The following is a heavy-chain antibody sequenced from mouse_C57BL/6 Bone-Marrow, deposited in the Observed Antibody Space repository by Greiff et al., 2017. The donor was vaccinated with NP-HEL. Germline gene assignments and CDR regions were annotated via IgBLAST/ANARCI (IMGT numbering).Heavy chain of an antibody. CDR1: GYTFTSYW. D-gene: IGHD1-1*01. CDR3: AIHYGSRSYFDY. J-gene: IGHJ2*01. CDR2: IHPSDSDT. Sequence: QVQLKQPGAELVKPGASVKVSCKASGYTFTSYWMHWVKQRPGQGLEWIGRIHPSDSDTNYNQKFKGKATLTVDKSSSTAYMQLSSLTSEDSAVYYCAIHYGSRSYFDYWGQGTTLTVSS. V-gene: IGHV1-74*01.